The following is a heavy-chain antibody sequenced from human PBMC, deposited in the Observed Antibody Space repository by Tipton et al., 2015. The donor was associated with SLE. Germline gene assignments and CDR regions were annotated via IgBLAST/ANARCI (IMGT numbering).Heavy chain of an antibody. CDR2: ISSSSNYI. CDR3: ARGPLSQGEGYFQH. V-gene: IGHV3-21*01. CDR1: GFIVRSHY. J-gene: IGHJ1*01. Sequence: SLRLSCAASGFIVRSHYMSWVRQAPGKGLDWVSSISSSSNYIYCADSVKGRFTISRDNAKNSLYLQMNNLRAEDTAVYYCARGPLSQGEGYFQHWGQGTLVTVSS.